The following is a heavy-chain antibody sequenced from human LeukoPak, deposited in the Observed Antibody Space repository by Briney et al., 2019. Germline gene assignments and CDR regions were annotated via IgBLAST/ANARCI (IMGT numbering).Heavy chain of an antibody. J-gene: IGHJ4*02. V-gene: IGHV3-23*01. CDR2: ISVSGYST. D-gene: IGHD3-22*01. CDR1: GSTLRTYG. Sequence: PGGSLRLSCAASGSTLRTYGMSWVRQAPGKGLEWVSAISVSGYSTYYADSVKGRCTISRDNSKNTLYLQMNSLRAEDTAVYYCAKVPYKWFLDYWGQGTLVTVSS. CDR3: AKVPYKWFLDY.